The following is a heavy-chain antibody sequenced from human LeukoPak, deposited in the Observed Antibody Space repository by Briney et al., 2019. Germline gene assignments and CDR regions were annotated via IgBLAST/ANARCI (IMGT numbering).Heavy chain of an antibody. J-gene: IGHJ3*02. CDR1: GFTFSSYA. CDR3: ARTLGRGAFDI. CDR2: TSGSGGST. D-gene: IGHD1-26*01. V-gene: IGHV3-23*01. Sequence: GGSLRLSCAASGFTFSSYAMNWVRQAPGKGLECVSTTSGSGGSTYYADSVKGRFTISRDNSKNTLYLQMNSLRAEDTAVYYCARTLGRGAFDIWGQGTMVSVSS.